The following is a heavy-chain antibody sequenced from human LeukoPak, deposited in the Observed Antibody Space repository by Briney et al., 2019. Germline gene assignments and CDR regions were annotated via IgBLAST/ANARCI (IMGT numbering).Heavy chain of an antibody. Sequence: PSQTLSLTCTVYGGSISSGGYYWSWIRQPPGKGLEWIGYIYHSGSTYYNPSLKSRVTISVDRSKNQFSLKLSSVTAADTAVYYCARGSLFDYWGQGTLVTVSS. J-gene: IGHJ4*02. CDR1: GGSISSGGYY. CDR3: ARGSLFDY. V-gene: IGHV4-30-2*01. CDR2: IYHSGST.